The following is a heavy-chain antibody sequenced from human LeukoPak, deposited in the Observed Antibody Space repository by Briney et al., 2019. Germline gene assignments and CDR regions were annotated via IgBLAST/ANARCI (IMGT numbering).Heavy chain of an antibody. V-gene: IGHV1-18*01. CDR1: GYTFTSYG. D-gene: IGHD3-16*01. CDR3: ARDLPGGFGAFDI. CDR2: ISAYNGNT. Sequence: GASVKVSCKASGYTFTSYGISWVRQAPGQGLEWMGWISAYNGNTYFAQNLQGRVTMTTDTATSTAHMELKSLRSDDTAVYYCARDLPGGFGAFDIWGQGTMVTVSA. J-gene: IGHJ3*02.